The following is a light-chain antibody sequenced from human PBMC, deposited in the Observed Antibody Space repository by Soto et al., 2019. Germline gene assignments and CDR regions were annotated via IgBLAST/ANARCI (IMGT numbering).Light chain of an antibody. CDR2: DVS. J-gene: IGLJ1*01. Sequence: QSALTQPASVSGSPGQSITISCTGTSSDVGGYNYVSWYQQHPGKAPKLMIYDVSNRPSGVSNRFPGSKSGHTASLTISGLQAEDEADYYCSSYTSSSTLVFGTGTKVTV. CDR3: SSYTSSSTLV. V-gene: IGLV2-14*01. CDR1: SSDVGGYNY.